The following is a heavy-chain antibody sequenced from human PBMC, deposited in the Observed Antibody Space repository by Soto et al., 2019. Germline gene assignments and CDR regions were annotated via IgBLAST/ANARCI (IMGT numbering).Heavy chain of an antibody. D-gene: IGHD6-19*01. CDR1: GFTFSTYG. Sequence: GGSLRLSCAASGFTFSTYGMNWVRQAPGKGLEWVSYISSSSSSIYYADSVKGRFTISRDNAKNSLYLQMNSLRDEDTAVYCCVRDRYRSGWYEDFWGQGTLVTVSS. CDR3: VRDRYRSGWYEDF. V-gene: IGHV3-48*02. J-gene: IGHJ4*02. CDR2: ISSSSSSI.